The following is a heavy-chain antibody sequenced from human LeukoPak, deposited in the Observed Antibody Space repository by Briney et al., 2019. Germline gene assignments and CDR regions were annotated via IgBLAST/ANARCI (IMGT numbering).Heavy chain of an antibody. J-gene: IGHJ2*01. CDR2: IYYSGST. V-gene: IGHV4-59*01. CDR1: GGSISSYY. CDR3: ARAEVGSSSWYPKVYWYFDL. D-gene: IGHD6-13*01. Sequence: SETLSLTCTVSGGSISSYYWSWIRQPPGKGLEWIGYIYYSGSTNYNPSLKSRVTISVDTSKNQFSLKLSSVTAADTAVYYCARAEVGSSSWYPKVYWYFDLWGRGTLVTVSS.